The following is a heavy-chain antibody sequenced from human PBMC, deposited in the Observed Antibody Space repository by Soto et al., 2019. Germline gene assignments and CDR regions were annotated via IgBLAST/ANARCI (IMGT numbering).Heavy chain of an antibody. CDR2: IWYDGSNK. J-gene: IGHJ4*02. Sequence: GESLKISCAASGFTFSSYGMHWVRQAPGKGLEWVAVIWYDGSNKYYADSVKGRFTISRDNSKNTLYLQMNSLRAEDTAVYYCARDGEGRELQNWGQGTLVTVSS. CDR1: GFTFSSYG. V-gene: IGHV3-33*01. D-gene: IGHD1-26*01. CDR3: ARDGEGRELQN.